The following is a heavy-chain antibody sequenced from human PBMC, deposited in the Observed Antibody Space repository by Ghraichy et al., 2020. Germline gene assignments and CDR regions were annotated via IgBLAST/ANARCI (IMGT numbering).Heavy chain of an antibody. CDR1: GYTFNDYW. CDR3: ARLIGVVGTRGSFYFDS. CDR2: VYPGDSDT. D-gene: IGHD2-15*01. V-gene: IGHV5-51*01. Sequence: GESLNISCKASGYTFNDYWIGWVRQMPGRGLEWPGLEWLALVYPGDSDTRYGPSLQGRGSISADTSISTAYLEWTSLQASDTAIYYCARLIGVVGTRGSFYFDSWGPGTVVTVSS. J-gene: IGHJ4*02.